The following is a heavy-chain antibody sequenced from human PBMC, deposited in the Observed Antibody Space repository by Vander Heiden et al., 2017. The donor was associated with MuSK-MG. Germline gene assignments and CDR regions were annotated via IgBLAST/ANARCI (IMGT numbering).Heavy chain of an antibody. CDR1: GFTFSSYG. D-gene: IGHD3-10*01. CDR2: IAYDGSNK. V-gene: IGHV3-30*18. Sequence: QVQLVESGGGVVQPGRSLRLSCAPSGFTFSSYGMHWVRQAPGKGLEWVAVIAYDGSNKYYADSVKGRFTISRDNSKNTLYLQMNSLRAEDTAVYYCAKGGFMVRGVMGPWGQGTLVTVSS. J-gene: IGHJ5*02. CDR3: AKGGFMVRGVMGP.